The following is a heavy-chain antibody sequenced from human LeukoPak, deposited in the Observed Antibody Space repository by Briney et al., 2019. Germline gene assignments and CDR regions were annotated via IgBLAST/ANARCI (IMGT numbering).Heavy chain of an antibody. V-gene: IGHV4-34*01. Sequence: SETLSLTCAVSVGSISSYHWSWIRQPPGKGLEWIGEINRSGSTHYNPSLKSRVTISVDASKNHFSLELSSVTAADTAVYFCARSGETTIAYLDWGQGTLVTVSS. J-gene: IGHJ4*02. D-gene: IGHD1/OR15-1a*01. CDR3: ARSGETTIAYLD. CDR2: INRSGST. CDR1: VGSISSYH.